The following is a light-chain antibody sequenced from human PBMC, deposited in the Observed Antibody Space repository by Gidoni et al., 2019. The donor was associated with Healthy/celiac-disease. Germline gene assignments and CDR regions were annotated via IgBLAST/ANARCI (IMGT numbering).Light chain of an antibody. CDR2: AAS. Sequence: DIQMTQSPSSLSASVGDRVTITCRASQSISSYLNWYQQKPGKAPKLLIYAASSLQSGVPSRFSGSGSGTDFTLTINILQPEDFATYYCQQSYSTPQLTFGGGTKVEIK. CDR1: QSISSY. V-gene: IGKV1-39*01. CDR3: QQSYSTPQLT. J-gene: IGKJ4*01.